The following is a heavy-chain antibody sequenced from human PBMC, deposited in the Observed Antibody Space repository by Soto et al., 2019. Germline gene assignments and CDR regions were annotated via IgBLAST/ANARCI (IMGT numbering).Heavy chain of an antibody. V-gene: IGHV3-49*03. J-gene: IGHJ5*02. CDR1: GFTFGEYA. D-gene: IGHD6-19*01. CDR3: TTDRDKQWLYPGS. Sequence: SLRLSFTASGFTFGEYAMRWFLQAPGKGREWVGFSRNKAYGGATEYAASVKGRFTISRDDSTSIAYLQMNSLKTEDTAVYYCTTDRDKQWLYPGSWGQGTLVTVSS. CDR2: SRNKAYGGAT.